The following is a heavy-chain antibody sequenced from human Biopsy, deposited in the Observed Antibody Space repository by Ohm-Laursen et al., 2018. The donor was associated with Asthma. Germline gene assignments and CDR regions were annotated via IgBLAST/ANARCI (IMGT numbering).Heavy chain of an antibody. CDR1: GFTFSSYG. CDR3: VRDGTDDAFDI. D-gene: IGHD1-1*01. CDR2: ISKDASTQ. V-gene: IGHV3-30*03. J-gene: IGHJ3*02. Sequence: SSLRLSCAASGFTFSSYGMHWVRQAPGKGLEWVGVISKDASTQDYADSVKGRFTMARDNSKNTLDLQMNSLREEDTAVYYCVRDGTDDAFDIWGQGTTVAVSS.